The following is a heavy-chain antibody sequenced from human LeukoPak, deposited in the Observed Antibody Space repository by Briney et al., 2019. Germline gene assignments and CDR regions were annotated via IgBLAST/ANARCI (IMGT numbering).Heavy chain of an antibody. D-gene: IGHD2-15*01. CDR3: ARLDCSGGSCYSVGGFDP. Sequence: GESLKTSCKGSGYSFTSYWIGWVRQMPGKGLEWMGIIYPGASDTRYSPSFQGQVTISADKSISTAYLQWSSLKASDTAVYYCARLDCSGGSCYSVGGFDPWGQGTLVTVSS. J-gene: IGHJ5*02. V-gene: IGHV5-51*01. CDR2: IYPGASDT. CDR1: GYSFTSYW.